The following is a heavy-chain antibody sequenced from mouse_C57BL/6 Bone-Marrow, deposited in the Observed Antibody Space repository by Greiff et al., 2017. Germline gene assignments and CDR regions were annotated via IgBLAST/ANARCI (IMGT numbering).Heavy chain of an antibody. CDR2: ISSGSSTI. Sequence: EVQLVESGGDLVKPGGSLKLSCAASGFTFSSYGMSWVRQTPEKGLEWVAYISSGSSTIYYADTVKGRFTISRDNAKNTLFLQMTSLRSEDTAMYYCARGLAWFAYWGQGTLVTVSA. J-gene: IGHJ3*01. V-gene: IGHV5-17*01. CDR3: ARGLAWFAY. CDR1: GFTFSSYG.